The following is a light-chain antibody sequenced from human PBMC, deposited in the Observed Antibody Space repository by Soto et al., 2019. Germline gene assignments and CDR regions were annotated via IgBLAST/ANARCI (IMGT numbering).Light chain of an antibody. CDR3: AVWDDSLSGMV. J-gene: IGLJ2*01. CDR1: SSNIETNT. Sequence: QSVLTQPPSASGTPGQRVTISCSGSSSNIETNTVDWYQHLPGTAPKVLIFNNNQRPSGVPDRFSGSKSGTSASLAISGLQSEDDAHYSCAVWDDSLSGMVFGGGTKLTVL. V-gene: IGLV1-44*01. CDR2: NNN.